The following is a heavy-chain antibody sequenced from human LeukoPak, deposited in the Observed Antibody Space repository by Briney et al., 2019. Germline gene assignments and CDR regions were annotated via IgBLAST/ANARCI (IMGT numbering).Heavy chain of an antibody. Sequence: ASVKVSCKASADTFTNYGISWVRQAPGQGLEWMGWISAYNGNTNYAQKLQGRVTMTTDTSTSTAYMELRSLRSDDTAVYYCARVPPSAHQLLSSDYWGQGTQVTVSS. CDR2: ISAYNGNT. CDR3: ARVPPSAHQLLSSDY. CDR1: ADTFTNYG. J-gene: IGHJ4*02. V-gene: IGHV1-18*01. D-gene: IGHD2-2*01.